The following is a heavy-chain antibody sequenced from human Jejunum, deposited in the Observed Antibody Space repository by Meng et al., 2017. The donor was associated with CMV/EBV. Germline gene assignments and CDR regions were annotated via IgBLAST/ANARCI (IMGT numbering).Heavy chain of an antibody. CDR1: GFCVSNYM. Sequence: DCGFCVSNYMMNWGRQAPGKGPEWVASSSISGDIWYAASGKGRFTISRDNAENSLFLQMNSLRAEDTAVYYCARVFKGGNYFDYWGQGAQVTVSS. CDR2: SSISGDI. V-gene: IGHV3-21*01. CDR3: ARVFKGGNYFDY. D-gene: IGHD1-1*01. J-gene: IGHJ4*02.